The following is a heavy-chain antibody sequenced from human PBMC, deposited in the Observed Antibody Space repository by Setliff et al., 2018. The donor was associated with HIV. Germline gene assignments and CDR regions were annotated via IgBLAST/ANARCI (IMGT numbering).Heavy chain of an antibody. J-gene: IGHJ3*02. CDR3: ARHSDFWSEDAFDI. CDR2: IYTSGST. CDR1: GGSISSAGYY. Sequence: SETLSLTCTVSGGSISSAGYYWSWIRQPPGKGLEWIGYIYTSGSTKYNPFLRSRVTISVDPSKNQFSLRLSSVTAADTALYYCARHSDFWSEDAFDIWGQGTMVTVSS. D-gene: IGHD3-3*01. V-gene: IGHV4-61*08.